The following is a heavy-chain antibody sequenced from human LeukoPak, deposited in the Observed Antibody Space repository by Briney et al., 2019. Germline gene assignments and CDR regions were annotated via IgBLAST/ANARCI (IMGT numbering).Heavy chain of an antibody. CDR1: GFTFSSYG. CDR3: VRYSRSITPAY. V-gene: IGHV3-74*01. CDR2: ITIDVTNT. J-gene: IGHJ4*02. D-gene: IGHD2-21*01. Sequence: GGSLRLSCAASGFTFSSYGMHWVRQAPGKGLLWVSRITIDVTNTDYADFVRGRFTISRDNAKNTVYLQMNSLTDEDSAVYYCVRYSRSITPAYWGQGTLVTVSS.